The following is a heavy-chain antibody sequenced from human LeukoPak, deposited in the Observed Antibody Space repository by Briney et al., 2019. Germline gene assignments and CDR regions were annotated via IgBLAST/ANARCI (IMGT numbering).Heavy chain of an antibody. Sequence: GGSLSLSCAASGFTFSRYWMSWVRQAPGKGLEWVANIKQDGTEKYYVDSVKGRFTVSRDNAKNSLYLQMNSLKTEDTAVYYCASGNDYWGQGTLVTVSS. V-gene: IGHV3-7*01. CDR3: ASGNDY. CDR2: IKQDGTEK. CDR1: GFTFSRYW. J-gene: IGHJ4*02.